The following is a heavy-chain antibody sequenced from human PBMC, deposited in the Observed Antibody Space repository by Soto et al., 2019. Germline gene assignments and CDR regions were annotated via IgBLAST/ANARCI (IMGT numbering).Heavy chain of an antibody. CDR3: AASAPPATNYYYAMDV. V-gene: IGHV4-61*01. CDR2: FYDNGST. D-gene: IGHD5-12*01. CDR1: GGSVSSGSFY. J-gene: IGHJ6*02. Sequence: SETLSLTCTVSGGSVSSGSFYWGWIRRRPGKGLEWIGYFYDNGSTNYNPSLRSRVTMSVDTSKNQFSLKLSSVTAADTAVYYCAASAPPATNYYYAMDVWGQGTTVTVSS.